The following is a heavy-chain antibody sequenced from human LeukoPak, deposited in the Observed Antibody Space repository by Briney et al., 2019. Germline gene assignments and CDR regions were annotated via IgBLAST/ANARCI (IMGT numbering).Heavy chain of an antibody. V-gene: IGHV4-59*01. J-gene: IGHJ4*02. CDR1: GGSIINYY. CDR3: ARWFRGSGSYRGEYYFDY. CDR2: IYYSGST. D-gene: IGHD3-10*01. Sequence: SETLSLTCTVSGGSIINYYWSWIRRPPGKGLEWIGCIYYSGSTNYNPSLISRVSISVDTSKNQFSLRLSSVTAADTAVYYCARWFRGSGSYRGEYYFDYWGQGTLVTVSS.